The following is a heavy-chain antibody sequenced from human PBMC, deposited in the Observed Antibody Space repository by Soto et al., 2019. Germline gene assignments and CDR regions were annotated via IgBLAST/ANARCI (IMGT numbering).Heavy chain of an antibody. Sequence: PGWSLGLSCAGSGFNFRGLAMHWVRQAPGKGPEWVAVISYDGSNEYYGDSVKGRFTISRDNSNNSVYLEMNSLRPEDTARYYCGLNNDETVFGALEIWGPGTWVT. V-gene: IGHV3-30*03. CDR2: ISYDGSNE. J-gene: IGHJ3*02. D-gene: IGHD2-21*01. CDR1: GFNFRGLA. CDR3: GLNNDETVFGALEI.